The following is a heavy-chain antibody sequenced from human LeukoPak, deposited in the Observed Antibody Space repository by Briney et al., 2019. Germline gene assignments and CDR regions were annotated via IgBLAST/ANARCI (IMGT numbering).Heavy chain of an antibody. V-gene: IGHV3-30*18. CDR2: ISFGGRNK. J-gene: IGHJ4*02. Sequence: SGGSLRLSCAASGFTSSSFAMHWVRQAPGKGLEWVAVISFGGRNKYYADSLKGRFTISRDNSKNTLYLQMNSLRGEDTAVYYCAKDPGGYYFDNWGQGTVVTVSS. CDR3: AKDPGGYYFDN. D-gene: IGHD1-14*01. CDR1: GFTSSSFA.